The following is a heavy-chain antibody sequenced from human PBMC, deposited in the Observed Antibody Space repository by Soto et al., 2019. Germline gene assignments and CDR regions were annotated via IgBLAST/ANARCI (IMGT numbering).Heavy chain of an antibody. V-gene: IGHV1-18*01. CDR3: ARDLPPVDY. Sequence: QVQLVQSGAEVKKPGASVKVSCKASGYTFSSYFISWVRQAPGQGLEWMGWISAYNGNTNYAQNLQGRVTMTTDTPTSTPYLELRSLRSADTAVYYCARDLPPVDYWGQGALVTVSS. CDR1: GYTFSSYF. J-gene: IGHJ4*02. CDR2: ISAYNGNT.